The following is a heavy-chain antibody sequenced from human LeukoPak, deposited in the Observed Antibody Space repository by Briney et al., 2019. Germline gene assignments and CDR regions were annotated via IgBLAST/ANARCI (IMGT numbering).Heavy chain of an antibody. V-gene: IGHV4-34*01. CDR1: GGSFSGYY. D-gene: IGHD6-13*01. J-gene: IGHJ5*02. CDR3: ARDNSRKKGFDP. CDR2: INHSGST. Sequence: SETLSLTCAVYGGSFSGYYWSWIRQPPGKGLEWIGEINHSGSTNYNPSLKSRATISVDTSKNQFSLKLSPVTAADTAVYYCARDNSRKKGFDPWGQGTLVTVSS.